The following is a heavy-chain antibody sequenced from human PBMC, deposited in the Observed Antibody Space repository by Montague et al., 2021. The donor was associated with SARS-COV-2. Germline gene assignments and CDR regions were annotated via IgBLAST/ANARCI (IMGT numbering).Heavy chain of an antibody. J-gene: IGHJ3*02. CDR1: GGSISSYY. CDR3: ARQYDDSSGEDAFDI. V-gene: IGHV4-59*08. Sequence: SETLSLTCTVSGGSISSYYWSWIRQPPGKGLEWIGYIYYSGSTNYNPSLKSRVTISVDTSKNQFSLTLSTVTAADTAVYYCARQYDDSSGEDAFDIWGQGTTVTVSS. D-gene: IGHD3-22*01. CDR2: IYYSGST.